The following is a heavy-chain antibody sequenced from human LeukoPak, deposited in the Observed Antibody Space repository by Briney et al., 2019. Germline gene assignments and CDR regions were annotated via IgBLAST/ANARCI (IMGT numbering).Heavy chain of an antibody. Sequence: SGGSLRLSCAGSGFTFSSYEMNWVREAPGKGLEWVSYISSSGRAIYYADSVKGRFTVSRDNAKNSLYLQMNSLRAEDTAVYYCARCPRWAHFDYWGQGTLVIVSS. V-gene: IGHV3-48*03. J-gene: IGHJ4*02. CDR1: GFTFSSYE. CDR3: ARCPRWAHFDY. D-gene: IGHD4-23*01. CDR2: ISSSGRAI.